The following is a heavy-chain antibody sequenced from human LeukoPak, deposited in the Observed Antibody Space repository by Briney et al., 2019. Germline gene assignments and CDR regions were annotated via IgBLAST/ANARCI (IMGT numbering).Heavy chain of an antibody. CDR2: IYYSGST. V-gene: IGHV4-39*07. CDR3: ARGGFDWYYDSSVVPFDP. D-gene: IGHD3-22*01. CDR1: GGSISSSSYY. J-gene: IGHJ5*02. Sequence: PSETLSLTCTVSGGSISSSSYYWGWIRQPPGKGLEWIGSIYYSGSTYYNPSLKSRVTISVDTSKNQFSLKLSSVTAADTAVYYCARGGFDWYYDSSVVPFDPWGQGTLVTVSS.